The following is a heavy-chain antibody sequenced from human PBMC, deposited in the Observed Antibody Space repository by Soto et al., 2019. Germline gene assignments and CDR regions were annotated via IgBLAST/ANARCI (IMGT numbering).Heavy chain of an antibody. CDR3: ARVRTSIAARPNYYGMDV. CDR1: GYTFTGYY. J-gene: IGHJ6*02. CDR2: INPNSGGT. D-gene: IGHD6-6*01. Sequence: GASVKVSCKAPGYTFTGYYMHWVRQAPGQGLEWMGWINPNSGGTNYAQKLQGRVTMTRDTSISTAYMELSRLRSDDTAVYYCARVRTSIAARPNYYGMDVWGQGTTVTVSS. V-gene: IGHV1-2*02.